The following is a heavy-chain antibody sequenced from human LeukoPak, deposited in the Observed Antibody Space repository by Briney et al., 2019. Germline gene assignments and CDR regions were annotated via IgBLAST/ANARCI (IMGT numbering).Heavy chain of an antibody. Sequence: GASVKVSCKASGYTFTGYGISWVRQAPGQGLEWMGWISAYNGNTNYAQKLQGRVTMTTDTSMSTAYMELRSLRSDDTAVYYCARVGYGSGWYSLDFDYWGQGTLVTVSS. CDR1: GYTFTGYG. J-gene: IGHJ4*02. CDR3: ARVGYGSGWYSLDFDY. CDR2: ISAYNGNT. V-gene: IGHV1-18*01. D-gene: IGHD6-19*01.